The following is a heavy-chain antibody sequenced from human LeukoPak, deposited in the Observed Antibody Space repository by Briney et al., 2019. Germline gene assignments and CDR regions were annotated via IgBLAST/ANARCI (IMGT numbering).Heavy chain of an antibody. CDR1: GFTFSTDD. CDR3: GREGSSYAPSQPFYFDS. D-gene: IGHD3-10*01. CDR2: ISSSGYSI. V-gene: IGHV3-48*03. Sequence: GGSLRLSCAASGFTFSTDDMNWIRQAPGKGLEWVSYISSSGYSIYYADSVEGRFTISRDNANKSLYLQMNSLRAEDTAVYYCGREGSSYAPSQPFYFDSWGQGTLVTVSS. J-gene: IGHJ4*02.